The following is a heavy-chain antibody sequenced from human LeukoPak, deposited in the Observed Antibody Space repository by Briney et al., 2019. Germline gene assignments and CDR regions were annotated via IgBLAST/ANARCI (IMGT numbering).Heavy chain of an antibody. Sequence: GASVKVSCKASGYTFTSYGISWMRQAPGQGLEWMGWISAYNGNTNYAQKLQGRVTMTTDTSTSTAYMELRSLRSDDTAVYYCARVRWGYYYYGMDVWGQGTTVTVSS. CDR2: ISAYNGNT. J-gene: IGHJ6*02. V-gene: IGHV1-18*01. CDR1: GYTFTSYG. CDR3: ARVRWGYYYYGMDV. D-gene: IGHD4-23*01.